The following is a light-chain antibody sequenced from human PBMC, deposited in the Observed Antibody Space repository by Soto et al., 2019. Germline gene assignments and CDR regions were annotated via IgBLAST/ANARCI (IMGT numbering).Light chain of an antibody. CDR1: QSVSRK. Sequence: EILMTQSPATVSVSPGESATLSCRASQSVSRKLAWYQHKPGQAPRLLIYDTSTRAADIPARFSGSGSGTDFTLTISSLQSEDFAVYDCQQYNHWRSFSSGQGTRLEIK. V-gene: IGKV3-15*01. CDR2: DTS. CDR3: QQYNHWRSFS. J-gene: IGKJ5*01.